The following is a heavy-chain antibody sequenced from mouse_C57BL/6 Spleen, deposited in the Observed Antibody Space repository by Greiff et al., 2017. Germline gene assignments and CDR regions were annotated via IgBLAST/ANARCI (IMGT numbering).Heavy chain of an antibody. D-gene: IGHD1-1*01. J-gene: IGHJ1*03. V-gene: IGHV1-9*01. Sequence: QVQLQQSGAELMKPGASVKLSSKATGYTFTGYWIEWVKQRPGHGLEWIGEILPGSGSTNYNEKFKGKATFTPDTSSNTAYMQLISLTTEDSAIYYCARCYYYGSSYVDWYFDVWGTGTTVTVSS. CDR2: ILPGSGST. CDR1: GYTFTGYW. CDR3: ARCYYYGSSYVDWYFDV.